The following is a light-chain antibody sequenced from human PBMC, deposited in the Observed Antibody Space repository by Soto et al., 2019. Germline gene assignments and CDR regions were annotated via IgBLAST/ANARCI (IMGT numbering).Light chain of an antibody. CDR2: DVS. J-gene: IGLJ1*01. CDR1: SSDIGGYNF. CDR3: NSYRTVSTYV. V-gene: IGLV2-14*03. Sequence: QSALTQPASVSGSPGQSITISCTGTSSDIGGYNFVSWYQHHPGKAPKLLIHDVSNRPSGVSSRFSGSKSGNTASLTISGLQAEDEADYYCNSYRTVSTYVFGTGTTVTVL.